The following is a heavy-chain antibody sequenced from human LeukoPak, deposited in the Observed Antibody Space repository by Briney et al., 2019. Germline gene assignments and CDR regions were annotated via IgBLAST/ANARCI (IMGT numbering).Heavy chain of an antibody. CDR1: GFTFSSYA. J-gene: IGHJ4*02. CDR3: VKDKKGQQLVLDY. V-gene: IGHV3-64D*06. CDR2: ISSNGGST. D-gene: IGHD6-13*01. Sequence: GGSLRLSCSASGFTFSSYAMHWVRQAPGKGLEYVSAISSNGGSTYYADSVKGRFTISRDNSKNTLYLQMSNLRAEDTAVYYCVKDKKGQQLVLDYWGQGTLVTVSS.